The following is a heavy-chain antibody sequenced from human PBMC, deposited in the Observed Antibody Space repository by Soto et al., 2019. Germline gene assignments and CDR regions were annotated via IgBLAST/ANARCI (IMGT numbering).Heavy chain of an antibody. J-gene: IGHJ5*02. CDR3: ARYGWGSGSHRRWFDP. CDR1: GGSISRRNR. CDR2: SYPSART. D-gene: IGHD3-16*01. Sequence: PSETLSRTCVLAGGSISRRNRRCWGRQPPGKGLERIGESYPSARTNYNPTLKSRVTISVDKAKNQFSRKLSSVTAADTGVYYCARYGWGSGSHRRWFDPWGQGTLVTVSS. V-gene: IGHV4-4*02.